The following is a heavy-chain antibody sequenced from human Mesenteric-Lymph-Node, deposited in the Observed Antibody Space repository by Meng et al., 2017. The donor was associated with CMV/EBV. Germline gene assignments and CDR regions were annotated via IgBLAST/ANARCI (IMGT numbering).Heavy chain of an antibody. Sequence: ASVKVSCKASGYTFTSYYMHWVRQAPGQGLEWMGIINSSGGSISYAQKFQGRVTITRNTSISTAYMELSSLRSEDTAVYYCARAEYYYDSSGYRADYWFDPWGQGTLVTVSS. CDR2: INSSGGSI. J-gene: IGHJ5*02. D-gene: IGHD3-22*01. V-gene: IGHV1-46*01. CDR1: GYTFTSYY. CDR3: ARAEYYYDSSGYRADYWFDP.